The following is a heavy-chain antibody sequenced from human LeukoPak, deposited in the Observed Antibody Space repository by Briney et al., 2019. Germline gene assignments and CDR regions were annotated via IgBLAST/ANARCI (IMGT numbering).Heavy chain of an antibody. Sequence: SETLSLTCTVSGGSISSYYWSWIRQPPGKRLEWIGYIYYSGSTNYNPSLKSRVTISVDTSKNQFSLKLSSVTAADTAVYYCARVILCCSSTSCYENWFDPWGQGTLVTVSS. D-gene: IGHD2-2*01. CDR1: GGSISSYY. CDR3: ARVILCCSSTSCYENWFDP. J-gene: IGHJ5*02. CDR2: IYYSGST. V-gene: IGHV4-59*01.